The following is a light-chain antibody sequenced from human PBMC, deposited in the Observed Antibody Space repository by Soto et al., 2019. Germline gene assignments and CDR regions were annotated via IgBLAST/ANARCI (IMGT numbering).Light chain of an antibody. CDR1: QHVSSN. CDR2: RAS. CDR3: QHYSTWVWT. Sequence: EIVMTQSPATLSVSPGGSATLSCRASQHVSSNFAWYRQKPGQAPTLLIYRASTRATGIPARFSGSGSGTEFTLTVSSLQSEDFAVYYCQHYSTWVWTFGQGPKVEIK. V-gene: IGKV3-15*01. J-gene: IGKJ1*01.